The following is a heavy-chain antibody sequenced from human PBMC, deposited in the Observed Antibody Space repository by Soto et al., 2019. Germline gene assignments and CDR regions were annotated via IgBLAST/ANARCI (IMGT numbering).Heavy chain of an antibody. V-gene: IGHV3-33*01. Sequence: QVQLVESGGGVVQPGRSLRLSCAVSGFTFSSYGMHWVRQAPGKGLEWVAIIWYDGSNKYYADSVKGRFTISRDNSKNTLYLQMNSLRAEDTAVYYCARALHDTSGYYSYCFDYWGQGTLVTVSS. J-gene: IGHJ4*02. CDR2: IWYDGSNK. CDR1: GFTFSSYG. D-gene: IGHD3-22*01. CDR3: ARALHDTSGYYSYCFDY.